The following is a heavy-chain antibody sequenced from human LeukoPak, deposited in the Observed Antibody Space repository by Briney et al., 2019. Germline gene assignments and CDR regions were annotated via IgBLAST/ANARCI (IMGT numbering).Heavy chain of an antibody. V-gene: IGHV3-30-3*01. J-gene: IGHJ4*02. CDR1: GFTFSSYA. CDR3: ARGNSGAAPWFLLG. D-gene: IGHD6-13*01. Sequence: GGSLRLSCAASGFTFSSYAMHWVRQAPGKGLEWVAVISYDGSNKYYADSVKGRFTISRDNSKNTLYLQMNSLRAEDTAVYYCARGNSGAAPWFLLGWGQGTLVTVSS. CDR2: ISYDGSNK.